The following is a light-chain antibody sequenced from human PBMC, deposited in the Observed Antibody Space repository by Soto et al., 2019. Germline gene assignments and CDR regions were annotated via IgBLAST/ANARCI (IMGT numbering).Light chain of an antibody. Sequence: QSALTQPASVSGSPGQTITISCTGTSSDVGSYNLVSWYQQHPGKAPKLMIYEVNKRPSGVSNRFSGSKSGNTASLTISGLQAEEEADYYCCSYAGSYTLGVFGGGTKLTVL. V-gene: IGLV2-23*02. CDR1: SSDVGSYNL. CDR2: EVN. CDR3: CSYAGSYTLGV. J-gene: IGLJ2*01.